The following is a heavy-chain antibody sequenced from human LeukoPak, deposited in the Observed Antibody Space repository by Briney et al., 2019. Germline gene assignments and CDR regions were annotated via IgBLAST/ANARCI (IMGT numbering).Heavy chain of an antibody. Sequence: ASVKVSCKASGGTFSSYAISWVRQAPGQGLEWMGWINTNTGNPTYAQGFTGRFVFSLDTSVSTAYLQISSLKAEDTAVYYCARDWGAAMVTRFDYWGQGTLVTVSS. CDR2: INTNTGNP. CDR1: GGTFSSYA. CDR3: ARDWGAAMVTRFDY. V-gene: IGHV7-4-1*02. J-gene: IGHJ4*02. D-gene: IGHD5-18*01.